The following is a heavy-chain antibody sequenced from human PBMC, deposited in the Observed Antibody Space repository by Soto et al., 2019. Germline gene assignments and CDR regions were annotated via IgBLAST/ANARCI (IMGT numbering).Heavy chain of an antibody. CDR1: GVSIRTFY. V-gene: IGHV4-59*01. D-gene: IGHD3-10*01. Sequence: PSETLSHTCTFSGVSIRTFYWTWIRQPPGKGLEYIGYVYHSGSTNYNPSLNSRLSISVDTSKNQFFLNLTSVTAADTAMYYCARDRRPGGLDYWGQGTLVTVSS. CDR2: VYHSGST. J-gene: IGHJ4*02. CDR3: ARDRRPGGLDY.